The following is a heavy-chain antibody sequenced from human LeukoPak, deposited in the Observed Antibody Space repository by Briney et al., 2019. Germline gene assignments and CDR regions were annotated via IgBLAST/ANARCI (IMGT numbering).Heavy chain of an antibody. CDR1: GFTFSNYW. CDR2: IEQDGGEK. CDR3: AGGLGWLIDY. J-gene: IGHJ4*02. D-gene: IGHD2-15*01. Sequence: GGSLRLSCAASGFTFSNYWMNWVRRAPGKGLEWVANIEQDGGEKNYVDSVKGRFTISRDNAKNSLYLQMNSLRAEDTAVYYCAGGLGWLIDYWGQGTLVTVSS. V-gene: IGHV3-7*04.